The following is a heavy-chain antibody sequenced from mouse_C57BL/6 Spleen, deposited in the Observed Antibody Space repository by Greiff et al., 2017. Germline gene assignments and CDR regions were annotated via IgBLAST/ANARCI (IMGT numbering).Heavy chain of an antibody. CDR1: GYTFTDYY. V-gene: IGHV1-84*01. Sequence: VQLQQSGPELVKPGASVKISCKASGYTFTDYYINWVKQRPGQGLEWIGWISPGSGNTKYNEKFKGKATLTVDTSSSTAYMQLSSLTSEDSAVYFCARDYGYDDGYYAMDYWGQGTSVTVSS. CDR3: ARDYGYDDGYYAMDY. J-gene: IGHJ4*01. D-gene: IGHD2-2*01. CDR2: ISPGSGNT.